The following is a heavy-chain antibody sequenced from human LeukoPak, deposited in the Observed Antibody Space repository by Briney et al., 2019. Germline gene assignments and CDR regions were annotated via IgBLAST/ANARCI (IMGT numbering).Heavy chain of an antibody. CDR1: GLTFSNYA. CDR2: ISDSGGST. J-gene: IGHJ4*02. Sequence: GGSLRLSCAASGLTFSNYAMSWVRQAPGKGLEWVSGISDSGGSTYYADSVKGRFTISRDNSKNTLYLQMNSLRAEDTAVYYCARGRGMATHWGQGTLVTVSS. V-gene: IGHV3-23*01. D-gene: IGHD5-24*01. CDR3: ARGRGMATH.